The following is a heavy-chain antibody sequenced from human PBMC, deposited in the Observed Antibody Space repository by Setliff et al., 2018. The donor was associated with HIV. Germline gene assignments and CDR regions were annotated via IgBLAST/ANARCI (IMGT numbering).Heavy chain of an antibody. CDR1: GGSISFGCYY. V-gene: IGHV4-61*02. D-gene: IGHD6-13*01. J-gene: IGHJ4*02. CDR3: AREECTSWPRVHY. Sequence: KPSETLSLTCNVSGGSISFGCYYWSWIRQPAGKGLEWIGRMHTSGSTSYNPSLKSRVTISTDTSKNQFSLELTSVIAADTAVYYCAREECTSWPRVHYWGQGALVTVSS. CDR2: MHTSGST.